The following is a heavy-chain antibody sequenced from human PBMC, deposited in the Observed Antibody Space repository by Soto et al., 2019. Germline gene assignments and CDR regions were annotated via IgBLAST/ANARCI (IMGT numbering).Heavy chain of an antibody. J-gene: IGHJ6*02. CDR2: IVPIYRSS. D-gene: IGHD2-21*01. V-gene: IGHV1-69*18. Sequence: QVQLVQSGAEMKTPGSSVNVSCTLSGGAFNNYVISWVRQAPGQGLEWVGSIVPIYRSSLFAQKFQGRVTLSADETTNTVYMKMSILRTYDTAIYYCARDDWGYLYYYYAMDIWGQGTAVTVSS. CDR1: GGAFNNYV. CDR3: ARDDWGYLYYYYAMDI.